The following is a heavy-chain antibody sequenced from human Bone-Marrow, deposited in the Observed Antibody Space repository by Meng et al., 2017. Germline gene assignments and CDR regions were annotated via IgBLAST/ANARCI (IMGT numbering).Heavy chain of an antibody. CDR3: ARDLNSGYDQHDAFGI. D-gene: IGHD5-12*01. CDR2: IYYSGST. V-gene: IGHV4-39*07. Sequence: SETLSLTCTVSGGSFSSSRYYWGWIRQPPGKGLEWIGSIYYSGSTYYNPSLRSRVTISVGTSKNQFSLTLNSVTAADTAIYYCARDLNSGYDQHDAFGIWGQGTMVTVSS. J-gene: IGHJ3*02. CDR1: GGSFSSSRYY.